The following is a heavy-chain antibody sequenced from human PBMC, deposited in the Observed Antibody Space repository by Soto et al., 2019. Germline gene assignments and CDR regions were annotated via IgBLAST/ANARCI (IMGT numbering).Heavy chain of an antibody. CDR1: GFTFSSYS. CDR2: ISSSSSYI. D-gene: IGHD3-3*01. J-gene: IGHJ6*02. Sequence: GGSLRLSCAASGFTFSSYSMNWVRQAPGKGLEWVSSISSSSSYIYYADSVKGRFTISRDNAKNSLYLQMNSLRAEDTAVYYCAREISHMIRFLEWLARTDYYGIDVWGQGTKVTVYS. V-gene: IGHV3-21*01. CDR3: AREISHMIRFLEWLARTDYYGIDV.